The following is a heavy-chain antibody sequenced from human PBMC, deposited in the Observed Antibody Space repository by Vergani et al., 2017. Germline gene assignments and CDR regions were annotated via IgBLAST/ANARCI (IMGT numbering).Heavy chain of an antibody. V-gene: IGHV4-59*01. CDR1: GSSLSGYY. CDR3: ARSSVSRNPPDYFDN. Sequence: QVQLQESGPGLVRPSEPLSLTCTVSGSSLSGYYWNWIRQTPGEGLEWIGYVEDSGYFNYNPSLKTRVSMSSDTSNNQFSLMLSSVTVADTAVYYCARSSVSRNPPDYFDNWGQGTLVTVSS. CDR2: VEDSGYF. D-gene: IGHD1-14*01. J-gene: IGHJ4*02.